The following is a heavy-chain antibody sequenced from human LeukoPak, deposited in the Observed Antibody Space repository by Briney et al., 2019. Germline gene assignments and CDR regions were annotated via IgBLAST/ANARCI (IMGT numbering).Heavy chain of an antibody. Sequence: GGSLRLSCAASGFTFSSYWMSWVRQAPGKGQEWVANIKQDGCEKYYVDSVKGRFTISRDNAKNSLYLQMNSLRAEDTAVYYCAREMGSPPYYFDYWGQGTLVTVSS. V-gene: IGHV3-7*01. CDR1: GFTFSSYW. D-gene: IGHD2-15*01. CDR2: IKQDGCEK. CDR3: AREMGSPPYYFDY. J-gene: IGHJ4*02.